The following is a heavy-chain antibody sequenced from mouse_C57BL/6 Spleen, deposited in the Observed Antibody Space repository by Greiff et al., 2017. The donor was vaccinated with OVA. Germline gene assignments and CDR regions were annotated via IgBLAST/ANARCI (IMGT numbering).Heavy chain of an antibody. J-gene: IGHJ3*01. Sequence: VQLQQSGAELVRPGASVKLSCTASGFNIKDDYMHWVKQRPEQGLEWIGWIDPENGDTEYASKFQGKATITADTSSNTAYLQLSSRTSEDTAVYYCTTELRLRGFAYWGQGTLVTVSA. CDR3: TTELRLRGFAY. V-gene: IGHV14-4*01. CDR1: GFNIKDDY. CDR2: IDPENGDT. D-gene: IGHD3-2*02.